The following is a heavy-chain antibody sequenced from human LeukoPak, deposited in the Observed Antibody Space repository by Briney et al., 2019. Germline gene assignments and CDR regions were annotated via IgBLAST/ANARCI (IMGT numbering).Heavy chain of an antibody. V-gene: IGHV3-21*01. CDR1: GFTFSIYW. D-gene: IGHD1-26*01. Sequence: GGSLRLSCAASGFTFSIYWMSWVRQARGKGLEGVSSISGSSTYIYYADSLKGRFTISRDNAKNSLYLQMNSLRAEDTAVYYCARVSIVGATTGFDYWGQGTLVTVSS. CDR2: ISGSSTYI. CDR3: ARVSIVGATTGFDY. J-gene: IGHJ4*02.